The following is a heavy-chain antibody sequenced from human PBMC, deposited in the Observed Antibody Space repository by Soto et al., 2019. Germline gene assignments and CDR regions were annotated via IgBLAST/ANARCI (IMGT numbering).Heavy chain of an antibody. J-gene: IGHJ6*02. CDR1: GFTFSSYA. CDR3: ARVDGSGWDYYYYGMDV. Sequence: QVQLVESGGGVVQPGRSLRLSCAASGFTFSSYAMHWVRQAPGKGLEWVAVISYDGSNKYYADSVKGRFTISRDNSKNTLYLQMNSLRAEDTGVYYCARVDGSGWDYYYYGMDVWGQGTTVTVSS. D-gene: IGHD3-10*01. CDR2: ISYDGSNK. V-gene: IGHV3-30-3*01.